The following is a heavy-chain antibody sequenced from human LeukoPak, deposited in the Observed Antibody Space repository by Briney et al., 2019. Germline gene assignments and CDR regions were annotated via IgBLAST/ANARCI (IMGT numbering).Heavy chain of an antibody. CDR3: ARAYCSGNTCYGLDY. D-gene: IGHD2-15*01. J-gene: IGHJ4*02. CDR1: GGSLSSADHY. Sequence: SETLSLTCTVSGGSLSSADHYWTWIRQHPGKGLEWIGYISYTGNSYYNPSLKTRVSLSLDTSKNQFSLKVASVTAADTAVYYCARAYCSGNTCYGLDYWGQGTLVTVSS. V-gene: IGHV4-31*03. CDR2: ISYTGNS.